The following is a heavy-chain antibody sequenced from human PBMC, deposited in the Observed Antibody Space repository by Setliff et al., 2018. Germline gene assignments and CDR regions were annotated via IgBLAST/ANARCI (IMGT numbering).Heavy chain of an antibody. Sequence: GGSLRLSCSASGFTFSSNWMNWVRQAPGKGLVWVSHINPDGRTTAYADSVKGRFTISRDNAKNTLYLQMNSLRAEDTALYFCAPGWDGGRDFDSWGQGTLVTVSS. D-gene: IGHD3-16*01. V-gene: IGHV3-74*03. CDR1: GFTFSSNW. CDR3: APGWDGGRDFDS. CDR2: INPDGRTT. J-gene: IGHJ4*02.